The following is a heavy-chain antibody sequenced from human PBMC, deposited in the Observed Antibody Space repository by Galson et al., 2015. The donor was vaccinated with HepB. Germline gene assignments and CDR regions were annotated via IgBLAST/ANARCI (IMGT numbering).Heavy chain of an antibody. Sequence: SCKASGYTFTSYYMHWVRQAPGQGLEWMGIINPSGGSTSYAQKFQGRVTMTRDTSTSTVYMELSSLRSEDTAVYYCARGQRFLEWLPGLDYWGQGTLVTVSS. CDR1: GYTFTSYY. D-gene: IGHD3-3*01. CDR2: INPSGGST. CDR3: ARGQRFLEWLPGLDY. J-gene: IGHJ4*02. V-gene: IGHV1-46*01.